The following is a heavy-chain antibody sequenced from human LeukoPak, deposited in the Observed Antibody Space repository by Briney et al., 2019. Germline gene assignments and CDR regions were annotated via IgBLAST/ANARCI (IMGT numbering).Heavy chain of an antibody. CDR3: ARERNLGIAVAGTIFDY. Sequence: QSGGSLRLSCAASGFTVSSNYMGWVRQAPGKGLEWVSVIYSGGSTYYADSVKGRFTISRDNSKNTLYLQMNSLRAEDTAVYYCARERNLGIAVAGTIFDYWGQGTLVTVSS. CDR2: IYSGGST. D-gene: IGHD6-19*01. V-gene: IGHV3-66*01. CDR1: GFTVSSNY. J-gene: IGHJ4*02.